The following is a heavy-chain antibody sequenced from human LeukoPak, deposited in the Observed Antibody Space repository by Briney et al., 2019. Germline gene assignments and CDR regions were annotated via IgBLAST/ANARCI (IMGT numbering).Heavy chain of an antibody. CDR1: GGSLSSSYYY. V-gene: IGHV4-39*01. J-gene: IGHJ4*02. CDR3: ARHLDLGSYYAPIDY. Sequence: SETLSLTCTVSGGSLSSSYYYWVWIRQPPRKGLEWIGSIYYSGSTYHNPSLKSRVTISVDTSKNQFSLKLSSVTAADTAVYYCARHLDLGSYYAPIDYWGQGTLVTVSS. D-gene: IGHD1-26*01. CDR2: IYYSGST.